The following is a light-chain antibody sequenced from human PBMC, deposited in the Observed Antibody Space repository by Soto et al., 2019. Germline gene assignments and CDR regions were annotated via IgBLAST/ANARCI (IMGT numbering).Light chain of an antibody. J-gene: IGKJ1*01. CDR1: QSVSNN. V-gene: IGKV3-15*01. CDR2: GAS. CDR3: QKYNNWPRK. Sequence: EIVFTHSPGTLSLSPGERATLSFMASQSVSNNYLAWYQQKPGQAPRLLIYGASTRATGIPARFSGSGSGTEFTLTISSLQSEDFAVYYCQKYNNWPRKFGQGTKVDIK.